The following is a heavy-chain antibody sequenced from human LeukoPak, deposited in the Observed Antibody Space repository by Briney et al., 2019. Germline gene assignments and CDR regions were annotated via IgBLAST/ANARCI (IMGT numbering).Heavy chain of an antibody. V-gene: IGHV3-23*01. D-gene: IGHD4-17*01. CDR3: TKDPNGDYIGAFDP. CDR1: GFTFSNSA. J-gene: IGHJ5*02. CDR2: LSGSGITT. Sequence: GGSLRLSCAASGFTFSNSAMSWVRQAPGKGLEWVSTLSGSGITTYYADSVKGRFTISRDNSKNTLCLQMNSLRADDTAIYYCTKDPNGDYIGAFDPWGQGTLVTASS.